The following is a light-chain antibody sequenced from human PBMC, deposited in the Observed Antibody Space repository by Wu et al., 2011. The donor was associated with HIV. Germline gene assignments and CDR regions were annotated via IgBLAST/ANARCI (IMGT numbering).Light chain of an antibody. CDR2: DAS. J-gene: IGKJ5*01. CDR3: QQRFTWPLT. CDR1: RSVSGT. V-gene: IGKV3-11*01. Sequence: EIVLTQSPATLSFSPGERATLSCRASRSVSGTVAWYQQKPGQAPRLLIYDASNRATGIPARFSGGGSVTDFTLTISSLEPEDFAVYYCQQRFTWPLTFGQGTRLEI.